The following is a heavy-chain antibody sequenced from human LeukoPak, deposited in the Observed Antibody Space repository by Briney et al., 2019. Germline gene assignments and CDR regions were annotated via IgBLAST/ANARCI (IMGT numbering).Heavy chain of an antibody. D-gene: IGHD2-21*02. CDR2: ISYDGSNK. CDR1: GFTFSSCA. J-gene: IGHJ4*02. CDR3: ARAGDCGGDCYYYFDY. V-gene: IGHV3-30-3*01. Sequence: GGSLRLSCAASGFTFSSCAMHWVRQAPGKGLEWVAVISYDGSNKYYADSVKGRFTISRDNSKNTLYLQMNSLRAEDTAVYYCARAGDCGGDCYYYFDYWGQGTLVTVSS.